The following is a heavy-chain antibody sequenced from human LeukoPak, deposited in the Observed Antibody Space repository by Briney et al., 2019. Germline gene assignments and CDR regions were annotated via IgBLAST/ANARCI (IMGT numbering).Heavy chain of an antibody. Sequence: SETLSLTCTVSGGSISSGSYYWSWIRQPAGKGLEWIGRIYTSGSTNYNPSLKSRVTISVDTSKNQFSLKLSSVTAADTAVYYCARVGSSGWYLYFQHWGQGTLVTVSS. CDR2: IYTSGST. CDR3: ARVGSSGWYLYFQH. CDR1: GGSISSGSYY. D-gene: IGHD6-19*01. V-gene: IGHV4-61*02. J-gene: IGHJ1*01.